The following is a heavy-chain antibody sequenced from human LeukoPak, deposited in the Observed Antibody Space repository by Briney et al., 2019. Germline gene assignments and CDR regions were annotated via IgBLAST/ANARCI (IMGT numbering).Heavy chain of an antibody. CDR1: GGSVTSTNW. Sequence: PSETLSLTCGVSGGSVTSTNWWTWVRPPPGKGLEWIGEVHLDGRTNYNPSLKSRLTMSVDLSENHVSLKLTSVTAADTAGYYCAREGGFYRPLDYSGQGTLVTVSS. J-gene: IGHJ4*02. D-gene: IGHD3-3*01. CDR3: AREGGFYRPLDY. CDR2: VHLDGRT. V-gene: IGHV4-4*02.